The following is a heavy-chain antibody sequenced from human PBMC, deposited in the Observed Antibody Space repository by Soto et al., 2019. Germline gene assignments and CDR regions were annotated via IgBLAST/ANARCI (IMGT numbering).Heavy chain of an antibody. Sequence: AASVKVSCKASGGTFSSYAISWVRQAPGQGLEWMGGIIPIFGTANYAQKFQGRVTITADESTSTAYMELSSLRSEDTAVYYCARDTPTYYDILTGSLPRGVWGQGTTVTVSS. V-gene: IGHV1-69*13. CDR1: GGTFSSYA. CDR3: ARDTPTYYDILTGSLPRGV. D-gene: IGHD3-9*01. J-gene: IGHJ6*02. CDR2: IIPIFGTA.